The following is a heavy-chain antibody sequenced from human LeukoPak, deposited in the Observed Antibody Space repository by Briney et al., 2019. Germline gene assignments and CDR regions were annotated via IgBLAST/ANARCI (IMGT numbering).Heavy chain of an antibody. CDR3: ARDWGGIAVDHAP. CDR2: INPNSGGT. V-gene: IGHV1-2*02. J-gene: IGHJ5*02. Sequence: GASVKVSCKASGYTFTGYYMHWVRQAPGQGLEWMGWINPNSGGTNYAQKFQGRVTMTRDTSISTAYMELSRLRSDDTAVYYCARDWGGIAVDHAPWGQGTLVTVSS. CDR1: GYTFTGYY. D-gene: IGHD6-19*01.